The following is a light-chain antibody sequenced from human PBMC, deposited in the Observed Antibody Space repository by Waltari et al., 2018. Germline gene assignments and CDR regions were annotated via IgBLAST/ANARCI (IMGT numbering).Light chain of an antibody. V-gene: IGKV3-11*01. J-gene: IGKJ1*01. CDR3: QQRTKWPRT. CDR1: QSVSGE. Sequence: EIVLTQSPATLSVSPGERATLSCRASQSVSGELAWYQHKPGQPPTLLIYDVFNRAAGVPVRFSGSGSGTDFTLTISSLGPEDFAVYFCQQRTKWPRTFGQGTKVEI. CDR2: DVF.